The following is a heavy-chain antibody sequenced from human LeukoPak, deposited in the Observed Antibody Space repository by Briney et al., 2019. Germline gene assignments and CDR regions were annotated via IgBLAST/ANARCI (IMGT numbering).Heavy chain of an antibody. CDR3: ARGGGNSGDAFDI. CDR2: FDPEDGET. D-gene: IGHD4-23*01. Sequence: ASVKVSCKVSGYTLTELSMHWVRQAPGKGLEWMGGFDPEDGETIYAQKFQGRVTMTEDTSTDTAYMELSRLRSDDTAVYYCARGGGNSGDAFDIWGQGTMVTVSS. V-gene: IGHV1-24*01. CDR1: GYTLTELS. J-gene: IGHJ3*02.